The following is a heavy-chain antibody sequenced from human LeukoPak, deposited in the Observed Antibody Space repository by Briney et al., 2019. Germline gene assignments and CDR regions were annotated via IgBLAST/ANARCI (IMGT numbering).Heavy chain of an antibody. J-gene: IGHJ6*03. Sequence: PSETLSLTCTVSGGSISSYYWSWIRQPPGRDRGGFGNIYSVGATTTNPPPRSRFTLPLDPPKNHSSLNLTPVPAADPAVYYSGSTNYNPSLKSRVTISVDTSKNQFSLKLSSVTAADTAVYYCARLVGATPSYYYYYMDVWGKGTTVTVSS. CDR3: GSTNYNPSLKSRVTISVDTSKNQFSLKLSSVTAADTAVYYCARLVGATPSYYYYYMDV. V-gene: IGHV4-59*01. D-gene: IGHD3-10*01. CDR1: GGSISSYY. CDR2: IYSVGAT.